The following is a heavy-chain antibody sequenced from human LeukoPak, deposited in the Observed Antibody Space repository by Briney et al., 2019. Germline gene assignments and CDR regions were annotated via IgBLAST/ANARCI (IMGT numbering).Heavy chain of an antibody. Sequence: PGGSLRLSCAASGFTFSSYSMNWIRQAPGKGLEWVSYISSSSTTIYYADSVKGRFTISRDNAKNSLYLQMNSLRAADTAVYYCARIGDGSPDAFDIWGQGTMVTVSS. CDR1: GFTFSSYS. J-gene: IGHJ3*02. CDR3: ARIGDGSPDAFDI. D-gene: IGHD5-24*01. CDR2: ISSSSTTI. V-gene: IGHV3-48*01.